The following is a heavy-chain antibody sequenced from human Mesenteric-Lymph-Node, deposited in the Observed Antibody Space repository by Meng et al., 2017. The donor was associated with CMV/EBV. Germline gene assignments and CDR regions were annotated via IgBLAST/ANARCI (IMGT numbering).Heavy chain of an antibody. D-gene: IGHD3-10*01. J-gene: IGHJ4*02. CDR1: YTFTSYA. V-gene: IGHV1-3*01. CDR3: ARLYYYGSGSYYNVFDY. CDR2: INAGNGNT. Sequence: YTFTSYAMHWVRQDHGQRLGWMGWINAGNGNTKYSQKFQGRVTITRDTSASTAYMELSSLRSEDTAVYYCARLYYYGSGSYYNVFDYWGQGTLVTVSS.